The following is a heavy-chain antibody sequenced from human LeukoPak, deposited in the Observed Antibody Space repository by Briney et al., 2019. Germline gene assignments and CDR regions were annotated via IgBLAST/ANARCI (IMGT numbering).Heavy chain of an antibody. CDR3: ARGDWELLYP. J-gene: IGHJ5*02. Sequence: SETLSLTCTVSGGSISSSSYYWGWIRQPPGKGLEWIGSIYYSGSTYYNPSLKSRVTISVDTFKNQFSLKLSSVTAADTAVYYCARGDWELLYPWGQGTLVTVSS. CDR1: GGSISSSSYY. CDR2: IYYSGST. V-gene: IGHV4-39*01. D-gene: IGHD1-26*01.